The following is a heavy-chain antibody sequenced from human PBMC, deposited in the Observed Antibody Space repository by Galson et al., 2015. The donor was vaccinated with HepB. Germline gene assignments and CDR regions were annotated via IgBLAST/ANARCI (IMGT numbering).Heavy chain of an antibody. CDR3: AKEGGAYYYGSGSPPGPFDY. J-gene: IGHJ4*02. D-gene: IGHD3-10*01. Sequence: SLRLSCAASGFTFSSYAMSWVRQAPGKGLEWVSAISGSGGSTYYADSVKGRFTISRDNSKNTLYLQMNSLRAEDTAVYYCAKEGGAYYYGSGSPPGPFDYWGQGTLVTVSS. CDR2: ISGSGGST. V-gene: IGHV3-23*01. CDR1: GFTFSSYA.